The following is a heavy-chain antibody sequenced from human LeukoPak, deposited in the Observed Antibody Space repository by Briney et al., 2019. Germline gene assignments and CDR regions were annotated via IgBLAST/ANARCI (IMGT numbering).Heavy chain of an antibody. J-gene: IGHJ6*02. CDR2: XXAYNGNT. CDR1: GYTFTSYG. D-gene: IGHD3-9*01. V-gene: IGHV1-18*01. Sequence: GASVKVSCKASGYTFTSYGISWVRQAPGQGLEWXXXXXAYNGNTNYAQKLQGRVTMTTDTSTSTAYMELRSLRSDDTAVYYCARGPYDILTGYIYYYYYGMDVWGQGTTVTVSS. CDR3: ARGPYDILTGYIYYYYYGMDV.